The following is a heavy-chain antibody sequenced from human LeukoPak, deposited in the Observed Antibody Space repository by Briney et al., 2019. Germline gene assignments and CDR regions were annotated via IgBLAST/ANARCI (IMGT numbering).Heavy chain of an antibody. CDR1: GFTFSSFN. Sequence: PGGSLRLSCAASGFTFSSFNMNWVRHTPGKGLEWISYISSSSSTIYYADSVKGRFTISRDNAKSSLYLQMNSLRDEDTAVYYCARYPSVAATGWGLWFDHWGQGTLVTVSS. V-gene: IGHV3-48*02. J-gene: IGHJ5*02. CDR2: ISSSSSTI. D-gene: IGHD6-13*01. CDR3: ARYPSVAATGWGLWFDH.